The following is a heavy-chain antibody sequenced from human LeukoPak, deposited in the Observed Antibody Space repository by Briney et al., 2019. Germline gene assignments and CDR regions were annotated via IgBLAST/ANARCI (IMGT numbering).Heavy chain of an antibody. CDR2: IYTSGNT. Sequence: SETLSLTCTVSGGSISSYYWSWIRQPAGKGLEWIGRIYTSGNTNYNSSLKSRVTMSVDTSKNQFSLKLSSVTAADTAVYYCARDLPESSWYPPYYYYYMDVWGKGTTVTVSS. J-gene: IGHJ6*03. V-gene: IGHV4-4*07. CDR3: ARDLPESSWYPPYYYYYMDV. D-gene: IGHD6-13*01. CDR1: GGSISSYY.